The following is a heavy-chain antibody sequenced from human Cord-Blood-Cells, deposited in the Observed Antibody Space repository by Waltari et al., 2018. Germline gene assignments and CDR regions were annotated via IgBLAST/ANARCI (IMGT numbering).Heavy chain of an antibody. CDR1: GGSITSGDHY. D-gene: IGHD1-26*01. Sequence: VQLQESVPGLVKPSQPLSLTCTVSGGSITSGDHYWSWIRQPPGKGLEWIVYIYYSGSTYYNPSLKSRVTISVDTSKNQFSLKLSSVTAADTAVYYCARDIATYSVWGYFDLWGRGTLVTVSS. V-gene: IGHV4-30-4*08. CDR2: IYYSGST. CDR3: ARDIATYSVWGYFDL. J-gene: IGHJ2*01.